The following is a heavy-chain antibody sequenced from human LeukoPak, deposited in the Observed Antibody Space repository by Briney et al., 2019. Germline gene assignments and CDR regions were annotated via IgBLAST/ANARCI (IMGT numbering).Heavy chain of an antibody. CDR2: IYSGGST. J-gene: IGHJ4*02. CDR1: GFTLSSNY. V-gene: IGHV3-53*01. D-gene: IGHD3-22*01. Sequence: GGSLRLSCAASGFTLSSNYMSWVRQAPGKGLEWVSVIYSGGSTYYADSVKGRFTISRDNSKNTLYLQMNSLRAEDTAVYYCARDLDDSTFGYWGQGTLVTVSS. CDR3: ARDLDDSTFGY.